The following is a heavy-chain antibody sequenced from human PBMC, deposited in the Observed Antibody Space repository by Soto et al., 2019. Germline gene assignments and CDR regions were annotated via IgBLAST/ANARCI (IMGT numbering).Heavy chain of an antibody. J-gene: IGHJ4*02. V-gene: IGHV1-69*01. CDR3: ASYMGSSWYYFDY. CDR1: GGTFSTYA. D-gene: IGHD6-13*01. CDR2: IIPIFGTA. Sequence: QVQLVQSGADVKKPGSSVKVSCKPSGGTFSTYAISWVRQAPGQGLEWMGGIIPIFGTAIYAQKFQGRVPITADESTSTAYMELSSLSSEDTAVYYCASYMGSSWYYFDYWGQGALVTVSS.